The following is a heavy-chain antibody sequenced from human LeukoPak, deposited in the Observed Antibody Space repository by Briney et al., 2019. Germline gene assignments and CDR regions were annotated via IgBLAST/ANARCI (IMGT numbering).Heavy chain of an antibody. CDR3: AREVVDSSASYYDY. J-gene: IGHJ4*02. CDR2: INTDGTTT. D-gene: IGHD3-22*01. CDR1: GFTFSSYW. V-gene: IGHV3-74*01. Sequence: PGRSLRLSCTASGFTFSSYWMHWVRQAPGKGLVWVSRINTDGTTTTYADSVKGRFTISRDNAKNTLYLQMNSLRAEDTAVYYCAREVVDSSASYYDYWGQGTLVTVSS.